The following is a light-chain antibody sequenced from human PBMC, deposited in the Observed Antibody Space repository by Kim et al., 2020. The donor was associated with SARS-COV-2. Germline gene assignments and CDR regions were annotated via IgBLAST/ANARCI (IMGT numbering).Light chain of an antibody. Sequence: SPGERVNRSCRASQSVSNNLAWYQQRPGQAPRLLIYGASTRATDISARFSGSGSGTDFTLTIRSLQSEDVAVYYCQQYNDWPLLTFGGGTKVDIK. J-gene: IGKJ4*01. CDR2: GAS. CDR3: QQYNDWPLLT. V-gene: IGKV3-15*01. CDR1: QSVSNN.